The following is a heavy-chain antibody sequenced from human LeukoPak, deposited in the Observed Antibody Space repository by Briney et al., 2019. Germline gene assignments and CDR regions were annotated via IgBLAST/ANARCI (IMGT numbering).Heavy chain of an antibody. CDR2: IYSGGRT. V-gene: IGHV3-53*01. J-gene: IGHJ4*02. CDR3: AREGATTAFDY. D-gene: IGHD1-26*01. Sequence: GGSLRLSCAVSGFTVSNNYMNWVRQAPGKGLEWVSIIYSGGRTYYADSAKGRFTISRDIFKNTVYLQINSLRAEDTAVYYCAREGATTAFDYWGQGTLVTVSS. CDR1: GFTVSNNY.